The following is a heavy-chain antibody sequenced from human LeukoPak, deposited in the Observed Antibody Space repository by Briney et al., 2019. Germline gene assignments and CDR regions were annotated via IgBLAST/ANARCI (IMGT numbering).Heavy chain of an antibody. D-gene: IGHD6-19*01. CDR3: ARAVAGTRPDY. J-gene: IGHJ4*02. CDR2: INPNSGGT. CDR1: GYTFTSYG. Sequence: ASVKVSCKASGYTFTSYGISWVRQAPGQGLEWMGRINPNSGGTNYAQKFQGRVTMTRDTSISTAYMELSRLRSDDTAVYYCARAVAGTRPDYWGQGTLVTVSS. V-gene: IGHV1-2*06.